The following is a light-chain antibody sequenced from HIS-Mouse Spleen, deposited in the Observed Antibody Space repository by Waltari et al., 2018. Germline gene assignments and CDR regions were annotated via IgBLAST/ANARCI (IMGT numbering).Light chain of an antibody. CDR3: QAWDSSTAV. Sequence: SYELTQPPSVSVSPGQTASITCSGDKLGDKYACWYQQKPGQSPVLVIYQDSKRPSGIPERFSGSKSGNTATLTISGTQAMDEADYYCQAWDSSTAVFGTGTKVTVL. J-gene: IGLJ1*01. CDR2: QDS. CDR1: KLGDKY. V-gene: IGLV3-1*01.